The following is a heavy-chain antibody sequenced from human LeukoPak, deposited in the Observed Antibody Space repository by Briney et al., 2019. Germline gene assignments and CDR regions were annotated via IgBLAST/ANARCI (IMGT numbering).Heavy chain of an antibody. CDR3: AKTSVGEGRIRGSGYFDN. J-gene: IGHJ4*02. CDR2: ISGSGTVT. D-gene: IGHD1-26*01. CDR1: GFPFSNHA. V-gene: IGHV3-23*01. Sequence: GGSQSLSCAASGFPFSNHAMNWVRQAPGKGLEWVSIISGSGTVTYYADSVKGRFTISRDNSQNTLYLQMNSLRAEDTAVYYCAKTSVGEGRIRGSGYFDNWGQGNLVTVSS.